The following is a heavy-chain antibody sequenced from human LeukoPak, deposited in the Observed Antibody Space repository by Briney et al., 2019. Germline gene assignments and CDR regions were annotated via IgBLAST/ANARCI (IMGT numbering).Heavy chain of an antibody. D-gene: IGHD6-13*01. J-gene: IGHJ4*02. Sequence: GGSLRLSCAASGFTVSSNYMSWVRQAPGKGLQWVSVIYSGGSTHYADSVKGRSTISRDNSKNTLYLQMNNLRAEDTAVYYCARGGSSLNFDYWGQGTLVTVSS. CDR3: ARGGSSLNFDY. CDR2: IYSGGST. CDR1: GFTVSSNY. V-gene: IGHV3-53*01.